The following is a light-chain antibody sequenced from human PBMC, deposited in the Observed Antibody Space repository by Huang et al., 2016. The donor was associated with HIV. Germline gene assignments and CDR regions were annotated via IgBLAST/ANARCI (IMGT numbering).Light chain of an antibody. J-gene: IGKJ5*01. CDR1: HSVSSN. V-gene: IGKV3-15*01. CDR3: QQYDNWPLT. CDR2: GAS. Sequence: ERVMTQSPATLSVAPGERVTLSGRASHSVSSNLAWYQQKPGQAPRLLIHGASTRAPGIPARFSGSGSGTEFTLAISSLQSEDSGVYFCQQYDNWPLTFGQGTRLEIK.